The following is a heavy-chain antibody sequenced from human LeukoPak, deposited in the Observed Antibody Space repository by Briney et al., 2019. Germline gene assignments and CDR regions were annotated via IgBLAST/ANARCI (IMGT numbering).Heavy chain of an antibody. CDR1: GGSITSDNYF. CDR2: MSTSGST. Sequence: SQTLSLTCTVSGGSITSDNYFWSWIRQPAGKGLEWIGRMSTSGSTNYNPSLKSRVTISVDTSKNQFSLKLSSVTAADTAVYYCARHYSGSYNFDYWGQGTLVTVSS. D-gene: IGHD1-26*01. V-gene: IGHV4-61*02. CDR3: ARHYSGSYNFDY. J-gene: IGHJ4*02.